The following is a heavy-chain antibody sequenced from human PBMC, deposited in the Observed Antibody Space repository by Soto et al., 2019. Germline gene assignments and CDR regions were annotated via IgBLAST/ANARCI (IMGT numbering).Heavy chain of an antibody. V-gene: IGHV1-69*13. J-gene: IGHJ4*02. CDR2: IIPIFGTA. Sequence: ASVKVSCKASGGTFSSYAISWVRQAPGQGLEWMGGIIPIFGTANYAQKFQGRVTITADESTSTAYMELSSLRSEDTAVYYCARALPLGSDYDFWSGYRFDYWGQGTLVTVSS. D-gene: IGHD3-3*01. CDR3: ARALPLGSDYDFWSGYRFDY. CDR1: GGTFSSYA.